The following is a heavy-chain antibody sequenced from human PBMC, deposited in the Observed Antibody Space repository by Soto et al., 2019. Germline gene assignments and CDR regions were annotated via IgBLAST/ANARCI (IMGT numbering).Heavy chain of an antibody. J-gene: IGHJ5*01. Sequence: SETLSLTCTVSGDSVTSGNYYWSWIRQPPGKGLEWIGHIYYSGSTNYSPSLKSRVTISLYTSNNQFSLKVTSVTAADTGVYDCAMIPVNTYIIYWFDPSGQGTLVTVSS. V-gene: IGHV4-61*01. CDR3: AMIPVNTYIIYWFDP. D-gene: IGHD3-10*01. CDR1: GDSVTSGNYY. CDR2: IYYSGST.